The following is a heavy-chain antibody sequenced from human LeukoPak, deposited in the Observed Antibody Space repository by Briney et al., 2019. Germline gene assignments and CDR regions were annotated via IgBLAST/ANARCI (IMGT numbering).Heavy chain of an antibody. CDR1: GGSFSGYY. CDR3: AAKARDFDY. V-gene: IGHV4-34*01. CDR2: INHSGST. Sequence: SETLSLTCAVYGGSFSGYYWSWIRQPPGKGREWIGEINHSGSTNYNPSLRSRVTISVDTSKNQFSLKLSSVTAADTAVYYCAAKARDFDYWGQGTLVTVSS. J-gene: IGHJ4*02.